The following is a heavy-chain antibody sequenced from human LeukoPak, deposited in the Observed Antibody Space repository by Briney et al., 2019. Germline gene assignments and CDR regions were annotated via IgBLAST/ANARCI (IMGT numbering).Heavy chain of an antibody. V-gene: IGHV4-59*11. CDR3: ARDGDSGGWFDS. J-gene: IGHJ5*01. Sequence: SQTLSLTCTVSGGSINSHYWSWIRQPPGKGLECIGYIYYSGSTKYNPSLNSRATISFDTYKNQFFLKPTSVTAADTAVYYCARDGDSGGWFDSWGQGALVTVSS. CDR1: GGSINSHY. CDR2: IYYSGST. D-gene: IGHD6-25*01.